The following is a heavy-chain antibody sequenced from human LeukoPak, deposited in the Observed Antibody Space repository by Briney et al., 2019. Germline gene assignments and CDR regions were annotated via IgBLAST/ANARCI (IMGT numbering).Heavy chain of an antibody. Sequence: ASVKVSCKASGYTFTSYHIDWVRQAPGQGPEWMGWMNAKSGHTGYAQNLEGRVTMARDTSTSTAYMELRGLRSEDTAVYFCARGMFDNSGHYYYFYYALDVWGQGTTATVSS. CDR1: GYTFTSYH. CDR3: ARGMFDNSGHYYYFYYALDV. D-gene: IGHD3-22*01. V-gene: IGHV1-8*01. CDR2: MNAKSGHT. J-gene: IGHJ6*02.